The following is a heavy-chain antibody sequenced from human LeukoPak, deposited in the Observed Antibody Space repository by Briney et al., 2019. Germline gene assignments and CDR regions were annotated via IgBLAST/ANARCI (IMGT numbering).Heavy chain of an antibody. CDR2: IYYSGST. Sequence: PSHTLSLTCTVSGGSISSGGYYWSWIRQHPGKGLEWIGYIYYSGSTYYNPSLKSRVTISVDTSKNQFSLKLSSVTAADTAVYYCAQYYYDSSGYNWFDPWGQGTLVTVSS. CDR1: GGSISSGGYY. D-gene: IGHD3-22*01. CDR3: AQYYYDSSGYNWFDP. J-gene: IGHJ5*02. V-gene: IGHV4-31*03.